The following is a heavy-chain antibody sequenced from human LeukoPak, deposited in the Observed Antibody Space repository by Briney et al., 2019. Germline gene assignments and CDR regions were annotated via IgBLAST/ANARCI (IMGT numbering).Heavy chain of an antibody. CDR3: ARIRPRPALVFPAHYHYYYYMDV. CDR1: GYTFTSYD. CDR2: MNPNSGNT. V-gene: IGHV1-8*01. J-gene: IGHJ6*03. D-gene: IGHD2-2*01. Sequence: ASVKVSCKASGYTFTSYDINWVRQATGQGLEWMGWMNPNSGNTGYAQKFQGRVTMTRNTSISTAYMELSSLKSEDTAVYYCARIRPRPALVFPAHYHYYYYMDVWGKGTTVTVSS.